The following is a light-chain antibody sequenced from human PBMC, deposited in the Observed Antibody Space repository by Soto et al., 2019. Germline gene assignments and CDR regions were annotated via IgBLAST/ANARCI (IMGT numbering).Light chain of an antibody. CDR2: GAS. Sequence: EIVWTQSPGTLSLSPGEIATLSCRASQRVSRSYLAWYQQKPGQAPRLLIYGASSRATGIPDRLSGSRSGTHFTLTISRLEPQDFSVYLCKRYRGSPPFTFGQGTKVEI. J-gene: IGKJ2*01. V-gene: IGKV3-20*01. CDR1: QRVSRSY. CDR3: KRYRGSPPFT.